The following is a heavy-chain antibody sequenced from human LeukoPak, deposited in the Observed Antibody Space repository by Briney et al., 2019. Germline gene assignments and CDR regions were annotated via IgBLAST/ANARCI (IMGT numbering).Heavy chain of an antibody. CDR3: ASLGYCSSTSCYSFDY. J-gene: IGHJ4*02. Sequence: GASVKVSCKASGYTFTSYDINWVRQATGQGLEWMGWMNPNSGNTGYAQKFQGRVTMTRNTSISTAYMELSSLRSEDTAVYYCASLGYCSSTSCYSFDYRGQGTLVTVSS. V-gene: IGHV1-8*01. CDR1: GYTFTSYD. D-gene: IGHD2-2*01. CDR2: MNPNSGNT.